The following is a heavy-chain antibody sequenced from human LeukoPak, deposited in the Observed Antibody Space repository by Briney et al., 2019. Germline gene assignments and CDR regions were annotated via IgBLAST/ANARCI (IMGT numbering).Heavy chain of an antibody. CDR2: ISGSGGST. Sequence: GGSLRLSCAASGFTFSSYAMSWVRQAPGKGLEWVSAISGSGGSTYYADSVKGRFTISRDNSKNTLCLQMNSLRAEDTAVYYCARGLSHYYYGMDVWGQGTTVTVSS. CDR3: ARGLSHYYYGMDV. V-gene: IGHV3-23*01. J-gene: IGHJ6*02. CDR1: GFTFSSYA. D-gene: IGHD3-16*02.